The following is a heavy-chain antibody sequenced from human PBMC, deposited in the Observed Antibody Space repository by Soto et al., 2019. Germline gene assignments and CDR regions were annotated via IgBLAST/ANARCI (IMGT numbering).Heavy chain of an antibody. V-gene: IGHV6-1*01. D-gene: IGHD3-3*01. CDR3: ARAPLHSSWSFWNYFDY. J-gene: IGHJ4*02. CDR1: GESASSNSAA. CDR2: TYYRSKWYN. Sequence: SQTLSLTCAISGESASSNSAAWNWIRQSPSRGLEWLGRTYYRSKWYNDYAVSVKSRITINPDTSKNQFSLQLNSVTPEDTAVYYCARAPLHSSWSFWNYFDYWGQGTLVTVS.